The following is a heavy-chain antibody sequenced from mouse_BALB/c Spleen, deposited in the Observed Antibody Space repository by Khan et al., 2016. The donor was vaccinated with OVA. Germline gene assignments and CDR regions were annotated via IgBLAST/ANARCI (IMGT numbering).Heavy chain of an antibody. Sequence: LVQSGGSRKLSCAASGFTFTSYGMHWIRQAPEKGLEWVAYISSDSNTIYYADTVKGRFTISRDNPKNTLFLQMTSLRSGDTAMYFCATSYFYGYYFDYWGQGTTFTVSS. CDR3: ATSYFYGYYFDY. CDR2: ISSDSNTI. CDR1: GFTFTSYG. D-gene: IGHD1-1*01. J-gene: IGHJ2*01. V-gene: IGHV5-17*02.